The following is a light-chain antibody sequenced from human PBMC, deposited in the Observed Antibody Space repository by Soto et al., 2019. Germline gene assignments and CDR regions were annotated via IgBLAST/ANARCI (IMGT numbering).Light chain of an antibody. Sequence: QSVLTQPASVSVSPGQSITMSCTGTSSDVGGYNYVSWYQQHPGKAPKLMIYEVSNRPSGVSNRFSGSKSGNTASLTISGLQAEDEADYYCSSYTSSSTAVFGTGTKVTVL. J-gene: IGLJ1*01. CDR3: SSYTSSSTAV. CDR1: SSDVGGYNY. CDR2: EVS. V-gene: IGLV2-14*01.